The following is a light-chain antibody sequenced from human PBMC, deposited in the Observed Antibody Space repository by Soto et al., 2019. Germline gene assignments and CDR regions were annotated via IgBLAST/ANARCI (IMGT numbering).Light chain of an antibody. V-gene: IGLV2-23*01. CDR1: SSDVGSYHL. CDR3: CSYAGSSTTGV. J-gene: IGLJ2*01. Sequence: QSALTQPASVSGSPGQSITISCTGTSSDVGSYHLVSWYQQHPGKAPKLMIYEGSKRPSGVSNRFSGSKSGNTASLTISGLQAEDEADYYCCSYAGSSTTGVFGGGTKVTVL. CDR2: EGS.